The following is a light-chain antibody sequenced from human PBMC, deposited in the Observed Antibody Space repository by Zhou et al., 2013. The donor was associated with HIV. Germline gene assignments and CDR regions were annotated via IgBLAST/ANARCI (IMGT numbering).Light chain of an antibody. CDR3: QQYGSSPFT. J-gene: IGKJ3*01. CDR2: GAS. Sequence: EIVLTQSPGTLSLSPGERATLSCRASQSVSSNYLAWYQQKPGQAPRLLIYGASSRATGIPXRFSGSGSGTDFTLTISRLEPGDFAVYYCQQYGSSPFTFGPGTKVD. V-gene: IGKV3-20*01. CDR1: QSVSSNY.